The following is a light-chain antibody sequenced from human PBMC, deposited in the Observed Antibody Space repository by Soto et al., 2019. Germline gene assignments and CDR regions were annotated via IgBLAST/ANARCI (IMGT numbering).Light chain of an antibody. V-gene: IGLV3-21*04. Sequence: SYELTQPPSVSVAPGKTARITCGGNNIGSKSVHWYQQKPGQAPVLVIYYDSDRPSGIPERFSGSNSGNTATLTISRVEAGDEADYYGQVWDSSSDHQGVFGGGTKLTDL. CDR2: YDS. CDR3: QVWDSSSDHQGV. J-gene: IGLJ2*01. CDR1: NIGSKS.